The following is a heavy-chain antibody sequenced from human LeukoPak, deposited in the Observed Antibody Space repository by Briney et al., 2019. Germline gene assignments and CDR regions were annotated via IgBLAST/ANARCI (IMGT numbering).Heavy chain of an antibody. Sequence: GGSLRLSCAASGFTFSSYWMSWVRQAPGKGLEWVANIKQDGSEKYYADSVKGRFTISRDNAKNSLYLQMNSLRAEDTAVYYCARDRVGRVYYFDYWGQGTLVTVSS. CDR3: ARDRVGRVYYFDY. V-gene: IGHV3-7*01. J-gene: IGHJ4*02. CDR1: GFTFSSYW. D-gene: IGHD2-15*01. CDR2: IKQDGSEK.